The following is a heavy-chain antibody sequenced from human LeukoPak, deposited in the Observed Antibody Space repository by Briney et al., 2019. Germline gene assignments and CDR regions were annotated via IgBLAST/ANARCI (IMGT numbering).Heavy chain of an antibody. CDR1: GDSVSSNSAA. CDR2: TYYRSKWYS. CDR3: ARDGGYCSGGSCLNWFDP. V-gene: IGHV6-1*01. J-gene: IGHJ5*02. D-gene: IGHD2-15*01. Sequence: SQTLSLTCAISGDSVSSNSAAWNWIRQSPSRGLEWLGRTYYRSKWYSDYAVSVKSRITINPDTSKNQFSLQLNSVPPEDTAVYYCARDGGYCSGGSCLNWFDPWGQGTLVTVSS.